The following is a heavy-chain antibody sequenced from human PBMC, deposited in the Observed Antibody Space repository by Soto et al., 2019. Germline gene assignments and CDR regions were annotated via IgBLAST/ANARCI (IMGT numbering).Heavy chain of an antibody. V-gene: IGHV3-33*01. CDR2: IWYDGSNK. D-gene: IGHD2-15*01. CDR1: GFTFSSYG. J-gene: IGHJ4*02. CDR3: ARGGYCSGGSCYSRGNDY. Sequence: VQLVESGGGVVQPGRSLRLSCAASGFTFSSYGMHWVRQAPGKGLEWVAVIWYDGSNKYYADSVKGRFTISRDNSKNTLYLQMNSLRDEDTAVYYCARGGYCSGGSCYSRGNDYWGQGTLVTVSS.